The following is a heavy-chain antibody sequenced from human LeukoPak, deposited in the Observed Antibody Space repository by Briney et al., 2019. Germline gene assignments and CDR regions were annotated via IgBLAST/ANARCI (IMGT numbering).Heavy chain of an antibody. CDR1: GFTFGDYA. V-gene: IGHV3-49*03. CDR3: TRVLVQAAGFRFDP. J-gene: IGHJ5*02. D-gene: IGHD2-2*01. CDR2: IRSKAYGGTT. Sequence: PGGSLRLSCTASGFTFGDYAMSWFRQAPGKGLEWVGFIRSKAYGGTTEYAASVKGRFTISRDDSKSIAYLQMNSLKTEDTAVYYCTRVLVQAAGFRFDPWGQGTLVTVSS.